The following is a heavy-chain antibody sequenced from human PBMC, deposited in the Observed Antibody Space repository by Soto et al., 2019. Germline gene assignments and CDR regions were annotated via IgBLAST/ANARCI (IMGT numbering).Heavy chain of an antibody. V-gene: IGHV3-23*01. J-gene: IGHJ4*02. CDR3: ATVRYYYDSSGHSYPYFDY. CDR1: GFTFSSYA. Sequence: GSLRLSCAASGFTFSSYAMSWVRQAPGKGLEWVSAISGSGGSTYYADSVKGRFTISRDNSKNTLYLQMNSLRAEDTAVYYCATVRYYYDSSGHSYPYFDYWGQGTLVTVSS. D-gene: IGHD3-22*01. CDR2: ISGSGGST.